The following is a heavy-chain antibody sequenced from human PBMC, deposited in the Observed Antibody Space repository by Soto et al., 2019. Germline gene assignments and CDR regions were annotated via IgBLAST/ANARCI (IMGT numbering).Heavy chain of an antibody. Sequence: SETLSLTCSVSVGSVSNKTYYWSWIRQPPGKRLEWIGYVYYSGTTNYNPSLKSRVTISVDLSKNQFSLSLTSVTAADTAVYYCARAGFSYGHLLFWGQGIRVTVSS. D-gene: IGHD3-10*01. CDR2: VYYSGTT. J-gene: IGHJ4*02. CDR3: ARAGFSYGHLLF. CDR1: VGSVSNKTYY. V-gene: IGHV4-61*01.